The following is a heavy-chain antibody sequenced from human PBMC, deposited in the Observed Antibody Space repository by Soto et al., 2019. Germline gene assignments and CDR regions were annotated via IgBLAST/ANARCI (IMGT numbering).Heavy chain of an antibody. CDR1: GGSISSYY. V-gene: IGHV4-59*08. D-gene: IGHD3-16*01. Sequence: TSETLSLTCTVSGGSISSYYWSWIRRPPGKGLEWIGYIYYSGTTYYNPSLKSRVTISVDTSKNQFSLKLSSVTAADTAVYYCASHDYAHYGMDVWGQGTTVTVSS. CDR2: IYYSGTT. CDR3: ASHDYAHYGMDV. J-gene: IGHJ6*02.